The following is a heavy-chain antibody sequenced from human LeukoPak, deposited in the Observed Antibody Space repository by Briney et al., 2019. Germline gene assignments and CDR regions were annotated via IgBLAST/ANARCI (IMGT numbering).Heavy chain of an antibody. CDR3: QVEMATIEYFDY. V-gene: IGHV3-30-3*01. J-gene: IGHJ4*02. Sequence: GGSLRLSCAASGFTFSSYAMRWVRQAPGKGLEWVAVISYDGSNKYYADSVKGRFTISRDNSKNTLYLQMNSLRAEDTAVYYCQVEMATIEYFDYWGQGTLVTVSS. CDR2: ISYDGSNK. CDR1: GFTFSSYA. D-gene: IGHD5-24*01.